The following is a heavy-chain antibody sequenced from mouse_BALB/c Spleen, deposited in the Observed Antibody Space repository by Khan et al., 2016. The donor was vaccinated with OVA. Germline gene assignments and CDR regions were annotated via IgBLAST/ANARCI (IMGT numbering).Heavy chain of an antibody. V-gene: IGHV3-2*02. CDR3: ARRYYYGHRYFDV. J-gene: IGHJ1*01. CDR2: ISHSGSA. D-gene: IGHD1-1*01. CDR1: GYSITSDYA. Sequence: EVQLQESGPGLVKPSQSLSLTCTVTGYSITSDYAWNWIRQFPGNKLEWMGYISHSGSAKYDPSLKSRTSITRDTSANQFFLQLNSVTTEASATDSCARRYYYGHRYFDVWGAGTTVTVSS.